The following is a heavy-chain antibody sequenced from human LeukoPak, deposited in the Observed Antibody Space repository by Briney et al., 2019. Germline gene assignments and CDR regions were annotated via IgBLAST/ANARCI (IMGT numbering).Heavy chain of an antibody. CDR3: ASTAAVAGWFDP. CDR2: ISAYNGNT. J-gene: IGHJ5*02. CDR1: GYTFTSYG. V-gene: IGHV1-18*01. D-gene: IGHD6-19*01. Sequence: ASVKVSCKASGYTFTSYGISWVRRAPGQGLEWMGWISAYNGNTNYAQKLQGRVTMTTDTSTSTAYMELRSLRSDDTAVYYCASTAAVAGWFDPWGQGTLVTVSS.